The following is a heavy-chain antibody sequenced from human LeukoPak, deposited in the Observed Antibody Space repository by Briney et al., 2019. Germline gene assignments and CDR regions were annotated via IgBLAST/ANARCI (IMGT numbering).Heavy chain of an antibody. CDR3: ARDVYYYDSSGYYQLVDY. D-gene: IGHD3-22*01. J-gene: IGHJ4*02. CDR2: IYSGGST. CDR1: GFTVSSNY. Sequence: GGSLRLSCAASGFTVSSNYMSWVRQAPGKGLEWVSVIYSGGSTYYADSVKGRFTISRDNSKNTLYLQMNSLRAEDTAVYYCARDVYYYDSSGYYQLVDYWAREPWSPSPQ. V-gene: IGHV3-53*01.